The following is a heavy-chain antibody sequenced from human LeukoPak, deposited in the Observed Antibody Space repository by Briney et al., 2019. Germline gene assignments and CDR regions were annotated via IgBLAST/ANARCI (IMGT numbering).Heavy chain of an antibody. CDR1: GFTFSSYA. V-gene: IGHV3-23*01. CDR2: VSGSGGST. J-gene: IGHJ4*02. D-gene: IGHD1-26*01. Sequence: GGSLRLSCAASGFTFSSYAMSWVRQAPGKGREWVSAVSGSGGSTYYAGSVTGRFTISRDNSKNTLYLQMNSLRAEDTAVYYCAKDLEGATGVDYWGQGTLVTVSS. CDR3: AKDLEGATGVDY.